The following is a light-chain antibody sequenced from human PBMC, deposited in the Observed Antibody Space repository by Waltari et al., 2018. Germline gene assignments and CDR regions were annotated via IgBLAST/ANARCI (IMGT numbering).Light chain of an antibody. J-gene: IGLJ2*01. CDR1: SSDVGGDDS. CDR3: SSQSTNNGVI. Sequence: QSALTQPASVSGSPGQSITISCTGSSSDVGGDDSVSWYEDHPGQAPKVIIYDVNKRPSGVSDRFSGSKSGNTASLTISGLQAEDDATFYCSSQSTNNGVIFGGGTKVTVL. CDR2: DVN. V-gene: IGLV2-14*03.